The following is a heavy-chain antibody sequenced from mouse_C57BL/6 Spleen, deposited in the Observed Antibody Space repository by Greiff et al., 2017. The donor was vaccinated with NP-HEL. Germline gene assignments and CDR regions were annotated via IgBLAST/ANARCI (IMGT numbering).Heavy chain of an antibody. CDR3: AREDDGYLFAY. D-gene: IGHD2-3*01. CDR2: INPSNGGT. Sequence: QVQLQQPGTELVKPGASVKLSCKASGYTFTSYWMHWVKQRPGQGLEWIGNINPSNGGTNYNEKFKSKATLTVDKASSTSYMQLSSLTSEDSAFYYWAREDDGYLFAYWGQGTLVTVSA. J-gene: IGHJ3*01. CDR1: GYTFTSYW. V-gene: IGHV1-53*01.